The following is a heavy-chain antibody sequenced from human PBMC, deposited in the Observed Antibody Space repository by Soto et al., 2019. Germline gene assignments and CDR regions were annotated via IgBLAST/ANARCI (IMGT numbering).Heavy chain of an antibody. V-gene: IGHV4-59*01. J-gene: IGHJ3*02. D-gene: IGHD6-13*01. CDR2: IYYSGST. CDR1: GGSIISYY. CDR3: AREVYSSSRYALCAFDI. Sequence: SETLSLTCTVSGGSIISYYWSWILQPPGKGLEWIGYIYYSGSTNYNPSLKSRVTISVDTSKNQFSLKLSSVTAADTAVYYCAREVYSSSRYALCAFDIWFQCTLVT.